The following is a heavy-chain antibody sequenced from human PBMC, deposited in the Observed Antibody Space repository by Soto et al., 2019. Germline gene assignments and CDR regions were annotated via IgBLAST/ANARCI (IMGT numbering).Heavy chain of an antibody. D-gene: IGHD6-13*01. Sequence: SETLSLTCAVYGGSFSGYYWSWIRQPPGKGLEWIGEINHSGSTNYNPSLKSRVTISVDTSKNQFSLKLSSVTAADTAVYYCARGAGIAAVRNWFDPWGQGTLVTVS. J-gene: IGHJ5*02. V-gene: IGHV4-34*01. CDR2: INHSGST. CDR3: ARGAGIAAVRNWFDP. CDR1: GGSFSGYY.